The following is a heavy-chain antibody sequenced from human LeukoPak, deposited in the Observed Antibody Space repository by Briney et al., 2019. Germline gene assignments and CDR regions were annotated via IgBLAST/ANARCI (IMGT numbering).Heavy chain of an antibody. V-gene: IGHV3-23*01. CDR3: APGPMVRGVASDS. D-gene: IGHD3-10*01. Sequence: PGGSLRLSCVGSGFTFRSHAMSWVRQAPGKGLEWVSAISGSGGSTYYADSVKGRFTISRDNSKNTLYLQMNSLRAEDTAVYYCAPGPMVRGVASDSWGQGTLVTVSS. J-gene: IGHJ5*01. CDR2: ISGSGGST. CDR1: GFTFRSHA.